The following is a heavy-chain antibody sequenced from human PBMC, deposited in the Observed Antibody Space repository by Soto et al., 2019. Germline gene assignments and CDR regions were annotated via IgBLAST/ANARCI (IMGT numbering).Heavy chain of an antibody. CDR1: GGSISSYY. CDR2: IYYSGST. J-gene: IGHJ4*02. CDR3: ARLPPKRARTSSSDYGDYEGSAN. D-gene: IGHD4-17*01. Sequence: PSETLSLTCTVSGGSISSYYWSWIRQPPGKGLEWIGYIYYSGSTNYNPSLKSRVTISVDTSKNQFSLKLSSVTAADTAVYYCARLPPKRARTSSSDYGDYEGSANWGQGTLVTVSS. V-gene: IGHV4-59*08.